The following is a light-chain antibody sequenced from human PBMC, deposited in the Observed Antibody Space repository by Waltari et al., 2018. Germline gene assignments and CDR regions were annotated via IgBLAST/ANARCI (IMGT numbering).Light chain of an antibody. Sequence: NFMLTQPHSVSESPGKTVTISCTRSSGSIASNYVQWYQQRPGSAPTTVIYEDNQRPSGVPVRFSGSIDSSSNSASLTISGLRTEDEAVYYCQSYGSGVIFGGGTKLTVL. J-gene: IGLJ2*01. CDR2: EDN. CDR1: SGSIASNY. V-gene: IGLV6-57*03. CDR3: QSYGSGVI.